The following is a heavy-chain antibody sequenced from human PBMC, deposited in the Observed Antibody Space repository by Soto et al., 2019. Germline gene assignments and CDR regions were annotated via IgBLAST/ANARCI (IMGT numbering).Heavy chain of an antibody. V-gene: IGHV4-39*01. CDR1: GGSISSSSYY. D-gene: IGHD6-19*01. CDR2: IYYSGST. Sequence: SETLSLTCTVSGGSISSSSYYWGWIRQPPGKGLEWIGSIYYSGSTYYNPSLKSRVTISVDTSKNQFSLKLSSVTAADTAVYYCARQQEIAVAGPFAFDIWGQGTMVTVSS. J-gene: IGHJ3*02. CDR3: ARQQEIAVAGPFAFDI.